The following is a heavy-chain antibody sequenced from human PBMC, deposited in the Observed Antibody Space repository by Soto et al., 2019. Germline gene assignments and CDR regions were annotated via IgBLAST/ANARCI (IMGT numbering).Heavy chain of an antibody. CDR1: GLTFTSYD. V-gene: IGHV1-8*01. Sequence: ASVKVSCKASGLTFTSYDINWVRQATGQRLEYLGWMNPNSGNTAYVQKFQGRVTMTWDISLTTAYMELSSLRSEDTSVYFCARGIKYGAYSRWFDPWGQGTLVTVSS. CDR2: MNPNSGNT. D-gene: IGHD4-17*01. CDR3: ARGIKYGAYSRWFDP. J-gene: IGHJ5*02.